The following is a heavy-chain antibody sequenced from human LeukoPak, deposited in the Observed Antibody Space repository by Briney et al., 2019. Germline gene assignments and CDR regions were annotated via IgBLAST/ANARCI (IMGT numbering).Heavy chain of an antibody. D-gene: IGHD3-10*01. V-gene: IGHV4-38-2*02. J-gene: IGHJ4*02. CDR1: GYLIRNGYF. CDR3: ARLNSWFVAV. Sequence: SETLSLMCTVSGYLIRNGYFWGWIRQSPGRGLEWIASMYYNGSAYFNPSLKSRASVSIDTSSNQFSLTLTSVTAADSAMYHCARLNSWFVAVWGQGSQVIVPS. CDR2: MYYNGSA.